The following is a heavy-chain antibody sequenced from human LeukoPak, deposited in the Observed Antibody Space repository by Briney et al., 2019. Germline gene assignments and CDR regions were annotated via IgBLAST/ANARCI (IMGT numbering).Heavy chain of an antibody. CDR1: GGTFSSYA. Sequence: SVTVSCKASGGTFSSYAISWVRQAPGQGLEWMGGIIPIFGTTNYAQKFQGRVTITADESTSTAYMELSSLRSEDTAVYYCAIRVNWNDVRWEYYFDYWGQGTLVTVSS. V-gene: IGHV1-69*13. CDR2: IIPIFGTT. D-gene: IGHD1-20*01. CDR3: AIRVNWNDVRWEYYFDY. J-gene: IGHJ4*02.